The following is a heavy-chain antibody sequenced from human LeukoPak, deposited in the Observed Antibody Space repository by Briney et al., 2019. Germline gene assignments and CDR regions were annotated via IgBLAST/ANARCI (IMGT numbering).Heavy chain of an antibody. Sequence: GGSLRLSCAASGFTFDDYGMSWVRQAPGKGLEWVSGINWNGDSRGYADSVKGRFTISRDNAKNSLYLQMNSLRAEDTAVYYCASRHYYDSSGYSFDYWGQGTLVTVSS. CDR2: INWNGDSR. CDR1: GFTFDDYG. V-gene: IGHV3-20*04. D-gene: IGHD3-22*01. CDR3: ASRHYYDSSGYSFDY. J-gene: IGHJ4*02.